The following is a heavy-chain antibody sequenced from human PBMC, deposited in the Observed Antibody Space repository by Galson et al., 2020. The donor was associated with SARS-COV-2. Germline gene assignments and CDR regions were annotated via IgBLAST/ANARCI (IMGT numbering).Heavy chain of an antibody. D-gene: IGHD1-7*01. CDR1: GFTFSGYD. CDR3: ARGGVTGTRDYMDV. Sequence: GESLKISCAASGFTFSGYDMHWVRQVKGKGLEWVSTIGTAGDPSYPGSVKGRFTISRENAKNSLHLQMNSLRAGDTAVYYCARGGVTGTRDYMDVWGKGTTVTFSS. V-gene: IGHV3-13*05. CDR2: IGTAGDP. J-gene: IGHJ6*03.